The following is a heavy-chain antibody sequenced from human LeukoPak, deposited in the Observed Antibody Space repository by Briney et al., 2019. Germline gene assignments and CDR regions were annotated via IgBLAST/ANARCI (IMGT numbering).Heavy chain of an antibody. CDR2: ISSSSSYT. D-gene: IGHD4-17*01. Sequence: GGSLRLSCAASGFTFSSYSMNWVRQAPGKGLEWVSSISSSSSYTYYADSVKGRFTISRDNAKNSLYLQMNSLRAEDTAVYYCARVPSTVTTRPDDYWGQGTLVTVSS. CDR1: GFTFSSYS. J-gene: IGHJ4*02. V-gene: IGHV3-21*01. CDR3: ARVPSTVTTRPDDY.